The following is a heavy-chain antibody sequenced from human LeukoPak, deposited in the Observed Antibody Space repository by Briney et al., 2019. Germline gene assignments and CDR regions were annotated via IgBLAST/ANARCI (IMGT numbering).Heavy chain of an antibody. Sequence: GGSLRLSCAASGFTLSNYAMSWVRQAPGQGLEWVSTIRDNGGSTYYADSVKGRFTLSRNNSKSTLSLQMNSLRDDDTALYYCATHNFDYWGPGTLVTVSS. CDR1: GFTLSNYA. J-gene: IGHJ4*02. CDR3: ATHNFDY. CDR2: IRDNGGST. V-gene: IGHV3-23*01.